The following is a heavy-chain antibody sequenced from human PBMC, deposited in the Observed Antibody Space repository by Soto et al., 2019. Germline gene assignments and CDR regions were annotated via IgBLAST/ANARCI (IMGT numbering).Heavy chain of an antibody. CDR1: GFTFSSYA. J-gene: IGHJ4*02. Sequence: GGSLRLSCAASGFTFSSYAMHWVRQAPGKGLEYVSAISSNGGSTYYANSVKGRFTISRDNSKNTLYLQMGSLRAEDMAVYYCASGYSYGFPLSYWGQGTLVTVSS. CDR2: ISSNGGST. V-gene: IGHV3-64*01. D-gene: IGHD5-18*01. CDR3: ASGYSYGFPLSY.